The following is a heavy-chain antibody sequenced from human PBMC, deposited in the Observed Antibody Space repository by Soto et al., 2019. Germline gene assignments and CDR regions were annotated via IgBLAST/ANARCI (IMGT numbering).Heavy chain of an antibody. CDR2: IKQDGSEK. J-gene: IGHJ4*02. CDR1: GFTFSSYW. Sequence: GGSLRLSCAASGFTFSSYWMSWVRQAPGKGLEWVANIKQDGSEKYYVDSVRGRFTVSRDNAKNSLFLQMNSLRAEDTAVYYCARGFIVTTIVGWHYWGQGTLVTVSS. D-gene: IGHD5-12*01. V-gene: IGHV3-7*01. CDR3: ARGFIVTTIVGWHY.